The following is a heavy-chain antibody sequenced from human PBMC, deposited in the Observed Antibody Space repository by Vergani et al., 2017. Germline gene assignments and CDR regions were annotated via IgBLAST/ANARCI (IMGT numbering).Heavy chain of an antibody. J-gene: IGHJ6*03. CDR2: INHSGST. Sequence: QVQLQQWGAGLLKPSETLSLTCAVYGGSFSGYYWSWIRQPPGKGLEWIGEINHSGSTNYNPSLKSRVTISVDTSKNQFSLKLSSVTAADTAVYCCARGGTGICYYYYYMDVWGKGTTVTVSS. D-gene: IGHD1-1*01. V-gene: IGHV4-34*01. CDR1: GGSFSGYY. CDR3: ARGGTGICYYYYYMDV.